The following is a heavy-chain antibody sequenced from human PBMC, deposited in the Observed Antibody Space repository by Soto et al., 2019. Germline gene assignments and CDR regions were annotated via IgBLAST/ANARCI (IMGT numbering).Heavy chain of an antibody. Sequence: QARLVQSGTEVKKPGASVKVSCKASGSTFTSYYIHWVRQAPGQGLEWMGVINPGGDSTTYAQRFQGRVTMTRDTSTSTVYMELSSLRSEDTAEYYCARGDYDGAGTYYYYFDYWGQGTLVTVSS. CDR2: INPGGDST. J-gene: IGHJ4*02. CDR1: GSTFTSYY. CDR3: ARGDYDGAGTYYYYFDY. V-gene: IGHV1-46*03. D-gene: IGHD3-10*01.